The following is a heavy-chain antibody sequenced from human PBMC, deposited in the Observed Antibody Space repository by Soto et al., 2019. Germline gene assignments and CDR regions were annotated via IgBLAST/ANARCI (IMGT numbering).Heavy chain of an antibody. V-gene: IGHV1-69*12. Sequence: QVQLVQSGAEVKKPGSSVNVSCKASGGTFSSYAISWVRQAPGQGLEWMGGIIPIFGTANYAQKFQGRVTITEDESTSSAYMDLTRLGTKDTAVYYCAKDNNSGWYRACAYWGNGTLVTVSS. CDR3: AKDNNSGWYRACAY. CDR1: GGTFSSYA. D-gene: IGHD6-13*01. CDR2: IIPIFGTA. J-gene: IGHJ4*01.